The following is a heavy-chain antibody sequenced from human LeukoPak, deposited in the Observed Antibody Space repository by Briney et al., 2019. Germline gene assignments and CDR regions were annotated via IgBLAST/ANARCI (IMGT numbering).Heavy chain of an antibody. CDR3: ARERGDDIVVVVAATTWFDP. Sequence: PGGSLRLSCAASGFTFSDYYMSWIRQAPGKGLEWVSYISSSGSTIYYADSVKGRFTISRDNAKNSLYLQMNSLRAEDTAVYYCARERGDDIVVVVAATTWFDPWGQGTLVTVSS. V-gene: IGHV3-11*01. CDR1: GFTFSDYY. J-gene: IGHJ5*02. D-gene: IGHD2-15*01. CDR2: ISSSGSTI.